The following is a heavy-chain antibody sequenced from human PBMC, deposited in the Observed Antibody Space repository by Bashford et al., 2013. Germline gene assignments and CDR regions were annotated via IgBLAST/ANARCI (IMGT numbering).Heavy chain of an antibody. D-gene: IGHD5-12*01. J-gene: IGHJ6*02. Sequence: IVWVRQAPGQGLEWMGWISAYNGNTNYAQKLQGRVTMTTDTSTSTAYMELRSLRSDDTAVYYCARESYRVATSYYYHGMDVVGPRDHGHRLL. V-gene: IGHV1-18*01. CDR3: ARESYRVATSYYYHGMDV. CDR2: ISAYNGNT.